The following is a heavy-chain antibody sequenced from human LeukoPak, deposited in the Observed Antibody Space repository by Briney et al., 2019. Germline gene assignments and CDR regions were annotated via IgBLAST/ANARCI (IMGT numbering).Heavy chain of an antibody. J-gene: IGHJ3*02. Sequence: GGSLRLSCAASGFTFSSYWMSWVRQAPGKGLEWVANIKQDGSEKYYVDSVRGRFTISRDNAKNSLYLQMNSLRAEDTAVYYCAKDWGCSSSPTSCLGRDIWGQGTMVTVSS. D-gene: IGHD2-2*01. CDR2: IKQDGSEK. V-gene: IGHV3-7*01. CDR1: GFTFSSYW. CDR3: AKDWGCSSSPTSCLGRDI.